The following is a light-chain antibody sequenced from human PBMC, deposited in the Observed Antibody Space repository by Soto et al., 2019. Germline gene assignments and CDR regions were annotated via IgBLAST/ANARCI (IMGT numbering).Light chain of an antibody. V-gene: IGKV3-20*01. J-gene: IGKJ1*01. CDR2: GTS. CDR1: QSISGNS. CDR3: QHYGDSPQT. Sequence: EIVMPQSPVTLSASPGASATLSCMASQSISGNSLAWYQQKHGQPPRLLIYGTSIRFTGIPGRFSGGGSGADFTLTISGLEPEDSAVYYCQHYGDSPQTFGQGTKVDIK.